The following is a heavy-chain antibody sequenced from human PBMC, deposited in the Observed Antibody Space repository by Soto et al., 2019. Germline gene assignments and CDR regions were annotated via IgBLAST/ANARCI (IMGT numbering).Heavy chain of an antibody. Sequence: EVQLVESGGGLVQPGGSLRLSCEASRGAFGDYWMHWVRQAPGKGLVWVSRINRDANDIIYADSVKGRFTASRDNAKNMVFLRMNSLRVEATVGYYCARDVPHNGFESWGQGTLVTVSS. V-gene: IGHV3-74*01. CDR2: INRDANDI. J-gene: IGHJ5*01. D-gene: IGHD3-10*02. CDR1: RGAFGDYW. CDR3: ARDVPHNGFES.